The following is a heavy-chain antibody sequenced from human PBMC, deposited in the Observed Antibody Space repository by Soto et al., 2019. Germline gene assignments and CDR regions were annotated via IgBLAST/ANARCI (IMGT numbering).Heavy chain of an antibody. J-gene: IGHJ5*02. CDR3: ARHPERIAEIGWFDP. CDR1: GFPFSTHG. V-gene: IGHV3-48*01. D-gene: IGHD6-13*01. CDR2: ISSSSSTI. Sequence: GDPLRPSFQASGFPFSTHGKNRVRQAPGKGLEWVSYISSSSSTIYYADSVKGRFTISRDNAMNSLYLQMNSLRAEDTAVYYCARHPERIAEIGWFDPWGQGP.